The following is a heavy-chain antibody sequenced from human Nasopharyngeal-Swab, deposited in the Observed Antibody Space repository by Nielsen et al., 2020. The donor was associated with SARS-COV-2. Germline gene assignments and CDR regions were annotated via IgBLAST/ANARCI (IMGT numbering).Heavy chain of an antibody. J-gene: IGHJ4*02. CDR2: IKSDGSST. Sequence: GGSLRLSCAASGFTFSSYWMHWVRQAPGKGLVWVARIKSDGSSTSYADSVKGRFTISTDNAKSTLYLEMNSLRAEDTAVYYCARGRGSSTSMIGYWGQGTLVTVSS. D-gene: IGHD2/OR15-2a*01. CDR1: GFTFSSYW. V-gene: IGHV3-74*01. CDR3: ARGRGSSTSMIGY.